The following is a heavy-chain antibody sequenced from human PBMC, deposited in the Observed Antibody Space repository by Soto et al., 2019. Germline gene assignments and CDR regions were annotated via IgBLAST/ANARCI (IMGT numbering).Heavy chain of an antibody. V-gene: IGHV3-64*01. J-gene: IGHJ3*02. CDR2: ISSNGGST. Sequence: GGSLRLSCAASGFTFSSYAMHWVRQAPGKGLEYVSAISSNGGSTYYANSVKGRFTISRDNSKNTLYLQMGSLRAEDMAVYYCARDVYSGPSPLAFDIWGQGTMVTVSS. D-gene: IGHD6-19*01. CDR1: GFTFSSYA. CDR3: ARDVYSGPSPLAFDI.